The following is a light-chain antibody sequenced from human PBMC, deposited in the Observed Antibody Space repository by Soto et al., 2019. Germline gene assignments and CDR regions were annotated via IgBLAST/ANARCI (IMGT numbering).Light chain of an antibody. CDR2: ATS. CDR3: QQYNFWPGLT. V-gene: IGKV3-15*01. Sequence: TVMTQSPATLSVSPGETATLSCTASRSIGDNLAWYQVKPGQAPRLLISATSTRATGIPDRFRGSGSGTYFPLTILSLQSEDSAVYYCQQYNFWPGLTFGGGTRVEIK. J-gene: IGKJ4*01. CDR1: RSIGDN.